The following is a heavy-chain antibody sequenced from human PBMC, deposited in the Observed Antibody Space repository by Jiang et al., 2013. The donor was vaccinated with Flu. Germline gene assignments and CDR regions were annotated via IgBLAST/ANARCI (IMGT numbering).Heavy chain of an antibody. CDR3: ARQQRGYYDSSPFYYFDY. CDR2: VYYSGRP. V-gene: IGHV4-39*01. J-gene: IGHJ4*02. CDR1: GASITSSGYH. Sequence: LLKPSETLSLTCIVSGASITSSGYHWGWIRQSPGKGLEWIGSVYYSGRPYYNPSLKSRVAIYVDTSSNQLSLKVTSVTAADTAVYFCARQQRGYYDSSPFYYFDYWGQGTLVTVSS. D-gene: IGHD3-22*01.